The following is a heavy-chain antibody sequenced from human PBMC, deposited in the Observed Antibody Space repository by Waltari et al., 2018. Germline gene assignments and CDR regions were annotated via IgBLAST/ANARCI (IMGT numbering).Heavy chain of an antibody. CDR2: ISYDGSNK. CDR3: AKDESDIVVVPAARYYYYMDV. D-gene: IGHD2-2*01. CDR1: GFTFSSYG. V-gene: IGHV3-30*18. J-gene: IGHJ6*03. Sequence: QVKLVESGGGVVQPGRSLRLSCAASGFTFSSYGMHWVRQAPGKGLEWVAVISYDGSNKYYADSVKGRFTISRDNSKNTLYLQMNSLRAEDTAVYYCAKDESDIVVVPAARYYYYMDVWGKGTTVTISS.